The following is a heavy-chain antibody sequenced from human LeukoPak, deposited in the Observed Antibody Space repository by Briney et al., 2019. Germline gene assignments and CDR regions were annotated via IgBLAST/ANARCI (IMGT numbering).Heavy chain of an antibody. Sequence: SETPSLTCTVSGYSISSGYYWGWIRQPPGKGLEWIGSIYHSGSTYYNPSLKSRVTISVDTSKNQFSLKLSSVTAADTAVYYCARSGSGRTKYFQHWGQGTLVTVSS. CDR1: GYSISSGYY. V-gene: IGHV4-38-2*02. CDR3: ARSGSGRTKYFQH. CDR2: IYHSGST. J-gene: IGHJ1*01. D-gene: IGHD3-10*01.